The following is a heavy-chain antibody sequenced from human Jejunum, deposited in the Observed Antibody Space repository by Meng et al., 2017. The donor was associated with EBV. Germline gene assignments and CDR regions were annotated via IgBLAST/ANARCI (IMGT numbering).Heavy chain of an antibody. D-gene: IGHD3-10*01. CDR3: SRDLVGADDD. CDR2: LNEDGGIT. Sequence: EVHLAESGGALVQPGGSLRLSCAASGFTFSRYWMHWVRQAPGQGLVWVSRLNEDGGITTYADSVKGRFTISRDNAKNTLYLQMNSLRVEDTGVYFCSRDLVGADDDWGQGTLVTVSS. CDR1: GFTFSRYW. V-gene: IGHV3-74*01. J-gene: IGHJ4*02.